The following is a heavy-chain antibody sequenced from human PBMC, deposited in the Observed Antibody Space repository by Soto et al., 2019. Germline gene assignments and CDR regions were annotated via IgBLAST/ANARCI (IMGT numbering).Heavy chain of an antibody. J-gene: IGHJ5*02. CDR3: AREVLARFDP. V-gene: IGHV3-7*01. Sequence: GGSLRLSCAASGFSFSNYAMHWVRQAPGMGPEWVASIKQDGSETYYLDSVKGRFTISKDNAKNSLHLQMNSLRAEDTAVYYCAREVLARFDPWGQGTLVTVSS. D-gene: IGHD1-26*01. CDR2: IKQDGSET. CDR1: GFSFSNYA.